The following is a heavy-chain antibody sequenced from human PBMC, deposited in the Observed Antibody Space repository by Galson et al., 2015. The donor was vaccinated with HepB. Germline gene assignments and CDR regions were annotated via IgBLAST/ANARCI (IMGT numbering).Heavy chain of an antibody. CDR2: ISYDGSNK. V-gene: IGHV3-30*04. Sequence: SLRLSCAASGFTFSSYAMHWVRQAPGKGLEWVAVISYDGSNKYYADSVKGRFTISRDNSKNTLYLQMNSLRAEDTAVYYCARAWGGGAVAGHVTLVDWGQGTLVTVSS. CDR3: ARAWGGGAVAGHVTLVD. D-gene: IGHD6-19*01. J-gene: IGHJ4*02. CDR1: GFTFSSYA.